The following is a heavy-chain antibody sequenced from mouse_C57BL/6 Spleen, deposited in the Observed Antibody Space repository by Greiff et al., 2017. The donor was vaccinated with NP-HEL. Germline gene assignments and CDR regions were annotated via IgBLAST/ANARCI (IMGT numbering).Heavy chain of an antibody. CDR1: GYTFTSYW. V-gene: IGHV1-59*01. CDR3: ARSTITTVVADYFDY. D-gene: IGHD1-1*01. Sequence: QVQLQQPGAELVRPGTSVKLSCKASGYTFTSYWMHWVKQRPGQGLEWIGVIDPSDSYTNYNQKFKGKATLTVDTSSSTAYMQLISLPSEDSAVYYCARSTITTVVADYFDYWGQGTTLTVSS. CDR2: IDPSDSYT. J-gene: IGHJ2*01.